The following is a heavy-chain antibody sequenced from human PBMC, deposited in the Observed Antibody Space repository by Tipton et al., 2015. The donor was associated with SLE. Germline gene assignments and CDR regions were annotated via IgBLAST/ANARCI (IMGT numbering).Heavy chain of an antibody. CDR2: INYSGST. Sequence: TLSPTCTVSGGSISSYYWSWIRQPPGKGLEWIGYINYSGSTNYNPSLKSRVTISVDTSKNQFSLKLSSVTAADTAVYYCARYVGFYWYFDLWGRGTLVTFSS. J-gene: IGHJ2*01. CDR1: GGSISSYY. CDR3: ARYVGFYWYFDL. D-gene: IGHD2-15*01. V-gene: IGHV4-59*01.